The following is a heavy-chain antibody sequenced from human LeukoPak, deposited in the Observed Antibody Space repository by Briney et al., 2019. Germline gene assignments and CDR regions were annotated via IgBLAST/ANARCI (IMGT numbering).Heavy chain of an antibody. V-gene: IGHV3-48*01. J-gene: IGHJ4*02. CDR1: GFSFSRYS. CDR3: ARDFLPGRNDSDCDY. Sequence: PGGSLRLSCAASGFSFSRYSMNWVRQAPGKGLEWISYISSTSTTIFYADSVKGRFTISRDNAKNSLYLQLNSLRAEDTAVFYCARDFLPGRNDSDCDYWGQGTLVTVSS. D-gene: IGHD1-14*01. CDR2: ISSTSTTI.